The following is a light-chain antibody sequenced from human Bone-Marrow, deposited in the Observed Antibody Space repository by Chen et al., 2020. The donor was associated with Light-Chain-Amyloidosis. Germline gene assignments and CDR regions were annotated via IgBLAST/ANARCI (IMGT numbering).Light chain of an antibody. V-gene: IGLV3-25*03. CDR2: RDT. J-gene: IGLJ2*01. CDR3: QSADSSGTYEVT. CDR1: DLPTKY. Sequence: SYELTQPPSVSVSPGQTARFTCSGDDLPTKYAYWYQQKPGQAPVLVIHRDTERPSGISERFSGSSSGTTATLTISGVQAEDEADYHCQSADSSGTYEVTFGGGTKLTVL.